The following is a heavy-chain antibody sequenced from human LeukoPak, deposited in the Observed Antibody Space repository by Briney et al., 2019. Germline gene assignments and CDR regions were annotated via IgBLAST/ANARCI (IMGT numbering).Heavy chain of an antibody. CDR3: ARSFSSGWYDHYYYYMDV. CDR2: IYTSGST. CDR1: GGSISSYY. Sequence: SETLSLTCTVSGGSISSYYWSWIRQPAGKGLEWIGRIYTSGSTNYNPSLKSRVTMSVDTSKNQLSLKLSSVTAADTAVYYCARSFSSGWYDHYYYYMDVWGKGTTVTVSS. V-gene: IGHV4-4*07. J-gene: IGHJ6*03. D-gene: IGHD6-19*01.